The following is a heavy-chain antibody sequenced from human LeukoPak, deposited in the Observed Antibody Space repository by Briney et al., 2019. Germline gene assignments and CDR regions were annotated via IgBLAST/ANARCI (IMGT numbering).Heavy chain of an antibody. V-gene: IGHV3-9*01. CDR1: GFTFDDYA. D-gene: IGHD2/OR15-2a*01. CDR2: ISWNSGSI. Sequence: GRSLRLSCAASGFTFDDYAMHWVRQAPGKGLEWVSGISWNSGSIGYADSMKGRFTISRDNAKNSLYLQMNSLRAEDTASYYCAKDTRGFLPTFDPWGQGTLVTVSS. CDR3: AKDTRGFLPTFDP. J-gene: IGHJ5*02.